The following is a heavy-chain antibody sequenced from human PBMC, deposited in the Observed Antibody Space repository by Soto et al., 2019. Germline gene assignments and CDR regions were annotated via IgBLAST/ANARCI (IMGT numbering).Heavy chain of an antibody. CDR3: ARGKEFSGYGYYYYYYGMDL. CDR1: GFIFSDYY. CDR2: MSSSGTTI. Sequence: QVQLVESGGGLVKPGGSLRLSCAASGFIFSDYYMSWIRQTPGKGLEWVSYMSSSGTTIDYADSVKGRFTISRDNTKTSLYLQMNSLSAEDTAVYYCARGKEFSGYGYYYYYYGMDLWGKGTTVTVSA. V-gene: IGHV3-11*01. D-gene: IGHD5-12*01. J-gene: IGHJ6*04.